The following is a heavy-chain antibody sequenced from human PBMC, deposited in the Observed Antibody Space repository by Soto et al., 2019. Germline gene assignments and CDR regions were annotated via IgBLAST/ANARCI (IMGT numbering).Heavy chain of an antibody. Sequence: GGSLRLSCAASGFTFNIYALHWVRQAPGKGLEWVAVISFDGTKKYYSDSVKGRFTISRDNLKNTLYLQMNNLRVEDAALYFCAREDDYGYRYINYGLDVWGQGTTVTV. CDR3: AREDDYGYRYINYGLDV. V-gene: IGHV3-30-3*01. CDR2: ISFDGTKK. D-gene: IGHD4-17*01. CDR1: GFTFNIYA. J-gene: IGHJ6*02.